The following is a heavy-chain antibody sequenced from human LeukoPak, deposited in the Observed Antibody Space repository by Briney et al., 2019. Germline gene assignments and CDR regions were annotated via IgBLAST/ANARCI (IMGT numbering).Heavy chain of an antibody. J-gene: IGHJ4*02. CDR3: ARVITMVRGVIIYYFDY. D-gene: IGHD3-10*01. CDR1: GYTFTSYG. Sequence: VASVKVSCKASGYTFTSYGISWVRQAPGQGLEWMGWISAYNGNTNYAQKLQGRVTMTTDTSTSTAYMELRSLRSDDTAVYYCARVITMVRGVIIYYFDYWGQGTLVTVSS. V-gene: IGHV1-18*01. CDR2: ISAYNGNT.